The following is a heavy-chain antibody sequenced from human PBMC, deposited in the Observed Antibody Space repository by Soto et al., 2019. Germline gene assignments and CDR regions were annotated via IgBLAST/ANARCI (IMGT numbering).Heavy chain of an antibody. Sequence: QEQLVESGGGVVHPGRSLRLSCAASAFIFSNYAMHWVRQAPGKGLEWVALISYVGTNEYYADSVKGRFTISRDDSKNTLYLQMNSLRAEDTAVYYCARVPSPPYYDFSSGPATNGMDVWGQGTTVTVSS. CDR2: ISYVGTNE. CDR3: ARVPSPPYYDFSSGPATNGMDV. CDR1: AFIFSNYA. J-gene: IGHJ6*02. V-gene: IGHV3-30-3*01. D-gene: IGHD3-3*01.